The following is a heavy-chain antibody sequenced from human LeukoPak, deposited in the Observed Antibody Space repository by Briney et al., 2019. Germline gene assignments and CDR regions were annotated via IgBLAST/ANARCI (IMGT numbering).Heavy chain of an antibody. J-gene: IGHJ4*02. CDR2: ISESGGRT. CDR3: AKRGVVIRVILVGFHKEAYYFDS. CDR1: GITLSNYG. Sequence: GGSLRLSCAVSGITLSNYGMSWVRQAPGKGLEWVAGISESGGRTNYADSVKGRFTISRDNPKDTVYLQMNSLRPEDTAVYFCAKRGVVIRVILVGFHKEAYYFDSWGQGALVTVSS. D-gene: IGHD3-22*01. V-gene: IGHV3-23*01.